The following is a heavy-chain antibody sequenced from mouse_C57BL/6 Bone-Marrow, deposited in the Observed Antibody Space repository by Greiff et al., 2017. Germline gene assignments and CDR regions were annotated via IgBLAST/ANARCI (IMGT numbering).Heavy chain of an antibody. J-gene: IGHJ2*01. V-gene: IGHV5-6*01. Sequence: EVNVVESGGDLVKPGGSLKLSCAASGFTFSSYGMSWVRQTPDKRLEWVATISSGGSYTYYPDSVKGRFTISRDNAKNTLYLQMSSLKSEDTAMYYCARQSPPYYYGSSWYYCDYWGQGTTLTVSS. D-gene: IGHD1-1*01. CDR1: GFTFSSYG. CDR2: ISSGGSYT. CDR3: ARQSPPYYYGSSWYYCDY.